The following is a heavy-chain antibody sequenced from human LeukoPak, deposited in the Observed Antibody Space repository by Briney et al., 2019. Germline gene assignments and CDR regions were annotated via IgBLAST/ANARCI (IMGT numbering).Heavy chain of an antibody. CDR1: GYTFTGYY. CDR3: ARVIGYCSGGSCPTDAFDI. V-gene: IGHV1-2*04. CDR2: INPNSGGT. Sequence: GASVKVSCKASGYTFTGYYMHWVRQAPGQGLEWMGWINPNSGGTNYAQKFQGWVTMTRDTSISTAYMELSRLRSDDTAVYYCARVIGYCSGGSCPTDAFDIWGQGTMVTVSS. J-gene: IGHJ3*02. D-gene: IGHD2-15*01.